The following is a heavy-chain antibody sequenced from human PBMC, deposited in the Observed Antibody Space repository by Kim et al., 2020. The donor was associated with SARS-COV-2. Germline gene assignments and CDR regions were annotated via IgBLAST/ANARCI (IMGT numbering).Heavy chain of an antibody. CDR2: IIPILGIA. Sequence: SVKVSCKASGGTFSSYAISWVRQAPGQGLEWMGRIIPILGIANYAQKFQGRVTITADKSTSTAYMELSSLRSEDTAVYYCARDGEDFGVVIRAYFDYWGQGTLVTVSS. D-gene: IGHD3-3*01. V-gene: IGHV1-69*04. CDR3: ARDGEDFGVVIRAYFDY. CDR1: GGTFSSYA. J-gene: IGHJ4*02.